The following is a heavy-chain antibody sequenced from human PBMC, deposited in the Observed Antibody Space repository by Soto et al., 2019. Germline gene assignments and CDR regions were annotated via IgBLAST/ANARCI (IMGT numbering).Heavy chain of an antibody. V-gene: IGHV4-34*01. J-gene: IGHJ4*02. CDR1: GGSFSGYY. CDR3: ARGIGFRRLRPQNSYYFDY. CDR2: INHSGST. D-gene: IGHD4-17*01. Sequence: QVQLQQWGAGLLKPSETLSLTCAVYGGSFSGYYWSWIRQPPGKGLEWMGEINHSGSTHYNPSLKSRVTISVDTSKNQVSLKLSSVTAADTAVYYCARGIGFRRLRPQNSYYFDYWGQGTLVTVSS.